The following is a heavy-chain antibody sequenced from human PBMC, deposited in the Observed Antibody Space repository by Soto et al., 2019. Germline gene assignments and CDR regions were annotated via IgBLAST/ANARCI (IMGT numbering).Heavy chain of an antibody. J-gene: IGHJ4*02. D-gene: IGHD2-15*01. CDR2: IKQDGSEK. CDR3: ARGGRSGDY. Sequence: EVQLVESGGGFVQPGGSRRLSCAASGFTFSSYWMSWVRQAPGKGLEWVANIKQDGSEKYYVDSVKGRFTISRDNAKNSLYLQMNSLRAGDSAVYDCARGGRSGDYWGQGTLVTVSS. V-gene: IGHV3-7*01. CDR1: GFTFSSYW.